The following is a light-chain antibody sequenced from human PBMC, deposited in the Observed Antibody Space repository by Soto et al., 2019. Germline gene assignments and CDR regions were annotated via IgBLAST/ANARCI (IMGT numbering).Light chain of an antibody. Sequence: EIVMTQSPATLSVSQGERATLSCRASRTVSINLAWYQQKPGQAPRLLIYGASTRATGVPARFSGSGSGTEFTLTISRLQSEDFALYYCQQYNNWPPITFGQGTRLEI. CDR1: RTVSIN. CDR2: GAS. V-gene: IGKV3-15*01. J-gene: IGKJ5*01. CDR3: QQYNNWPPIT.